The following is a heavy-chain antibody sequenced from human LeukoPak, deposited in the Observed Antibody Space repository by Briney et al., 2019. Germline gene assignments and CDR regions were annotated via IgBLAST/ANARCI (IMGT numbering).Heavy chain of an antibody. V-gene: IGHV4-34*01. CDR3: ARTGRTYYDFWSGYYTGAWFDY. CDR2: INDSVST. D-gene: IGHD3-3*01. Sequence: SGTLSLTCAVSVGSFSGYYWSWIREPPGKGLEWIGEINDSVSTNYNPSLKSRVTISVDPSKNQFSLKLSSVTAADTAVYYCARTGRTYYDFWSGYYTGAWFDYWGQGTLVTVSS. J-gene: IGHJ4*02. CDR1: VGSFSGYY.